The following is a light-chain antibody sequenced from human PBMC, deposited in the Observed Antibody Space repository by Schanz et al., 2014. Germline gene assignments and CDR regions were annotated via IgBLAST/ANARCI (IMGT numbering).Light chain of an antibody. Sequence: DIQMTQSPSSVSASVGDTVTFTCRASQDIGKWLAWYQQKPGKAPNLLIFTASRLQSGVPSRFSGSGSGTLFTLTISSLQPEDVATYYCQKYDSAPIFTFGPGTKVDIK. V-gene: IGKV1-12*01. CDR1: QDIGKW. CDR2: TAS. J-gene: IGKJ3*01. CDR3: QKYDSAPIFT.